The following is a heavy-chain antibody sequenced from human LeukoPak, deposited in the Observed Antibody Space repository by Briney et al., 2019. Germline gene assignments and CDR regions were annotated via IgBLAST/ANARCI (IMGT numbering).Heavy chain of an antibody. Sequence: SETLSLTCTVSGGSISSYYWSWIRQPPGRGLEWIGSIWHSGNTYYNPSLKSRVTISLDTSKNQISLRLSSVTAADTAVYYCARGSGSDSWGQGTLVTVSS. CDR1: GGSISSYY. V-gene: IGHV4-38-2*02. J-gene: IGHJ4*02. D-gene: IGHD6-19*01. CDR2: IWHSGNT. CDR3: ARGSGSDS.